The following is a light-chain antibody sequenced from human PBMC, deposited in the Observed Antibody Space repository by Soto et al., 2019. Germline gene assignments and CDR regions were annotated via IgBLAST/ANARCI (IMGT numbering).Light chain of an antibody. V-gene: IGKV3-11*01. Sequence: ENVLTQSPATLSLSPGERATLSCRASQSVSSYLVWYQQKPGQAPRLLIYDASKRATGIPARFSGSGSGTDFTLTISSLEPEDFAIYYCQQRSNWPLTFGGGTKVEIK. CDR3: QQRSNWPLT. CDR1: QSVSSY. CDR2: DAS. J-gene: IGKJ4*01.